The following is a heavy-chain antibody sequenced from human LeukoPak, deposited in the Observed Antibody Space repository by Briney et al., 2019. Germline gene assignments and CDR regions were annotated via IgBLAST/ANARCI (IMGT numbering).Heavy chain of an antibody. J-gene: IGHJ4*02. D-gene: IGHD5-24*01. Sequence: PGGSLRLSCAASGFTFSSYAIHWVRQAPGKGLEWVSSISSSSSYIYYADSVKGRFTISRDNAKNSLYLQMNSLRAEDTAVYYCARECDGLEYDYWGQGTLVTVSS. CDR1: GFTFSSYA. V-gene: IGHV3-21*01. CDR2: ISSSSSYI. CDR3: ARECDGLEYDY.